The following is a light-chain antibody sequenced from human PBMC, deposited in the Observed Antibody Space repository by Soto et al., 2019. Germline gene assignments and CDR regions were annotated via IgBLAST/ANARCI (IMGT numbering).Light chain of an antibody. Sequence: DIRMTQSPSSLSASVGDRVTITCQASQDISNYLNWYQQKPGKAPKLLIYDASNLETGVPSRFSGSGSGTDFTFTISSLQPEDIATYYCQQYDNLPPGAFTFGPGTKVDIK. CDR1: QDISNY. J-gene: IGKJ3*01. CDR2: DAS. CDR3: QQYDNLPPGAFT. V-gene: IGKV1-33*01.